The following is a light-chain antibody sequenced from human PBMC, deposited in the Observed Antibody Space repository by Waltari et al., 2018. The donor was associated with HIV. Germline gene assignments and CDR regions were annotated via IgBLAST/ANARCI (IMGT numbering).Light chain of an antibody. V-gene: IGKV3-11*01. CDR3: QQRTNWLIT. CDR1: QSVSFH. J-gene: IGKJ5*01. Sequence: EIVLTQSPATLSLSPGERATLSCRASQSVSFHLAWYQQKPGQPPRLLIYEASNRATGIPARFSGSGSGTDFTLTISSLEPEDFAVYYCQQRTNWLITFGQGTRLEIK. CDR2: EAS.